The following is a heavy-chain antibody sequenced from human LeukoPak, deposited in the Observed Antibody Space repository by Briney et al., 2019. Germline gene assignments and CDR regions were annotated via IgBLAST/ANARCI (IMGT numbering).Heavy chain of an antibody. D-gene: IGHD2-15*01. Sequence: ASVRVSCEVSGHTLTELSMHWVRQAPGKGLEWMGGVDPEDGETIYAQKVQGRVTMTEDTSTDTAYMDLSSLRSEDTAVYYWATQARGFYYYWGQGTLVTVSS. CDR3: ATQARGFYYY. V-gene: IGHV1-24*01. CDR1: GHTLTELS. J-gene: IGHJ4*02. CDR2: VDPEDGET.